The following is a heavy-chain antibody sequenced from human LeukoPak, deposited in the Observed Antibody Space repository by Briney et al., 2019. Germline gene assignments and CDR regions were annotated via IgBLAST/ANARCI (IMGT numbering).Heavy chain of an antibody. CDR3: WEVCSQVVQQDYFCS. D-gene: IGHD2-15*01. V-gene: IGHV3-7*01. Sequence: GGSLRLSCATSGFTFSDYWMSWVRQAPGQGLEWVANIKEDGSEKYYVDSVKGRFTISRDKGKNSLFLQMNSLKAEDTAVYYCWEVCSQVVQQDYFCSLGQGTL. J-gene: IGHJ4*02. CDR1: GFTFSDYW. CDR2: IKEDGSEK.